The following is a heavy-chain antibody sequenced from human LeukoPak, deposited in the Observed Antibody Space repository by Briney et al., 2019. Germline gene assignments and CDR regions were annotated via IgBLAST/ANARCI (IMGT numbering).Heavy chain of an antibody. V-gene: IGHV3-48*02. CDR2: ISSRGSSI. D-gene: IGHD6-19*01. J-gene: IGHJ4*02. CDR1: GFTFSYYS. CDR3: ARTYNSGWYFDY. Sequence: GGSLRLSCVASGFTFSYYSMNWVRQAPGKGLEWVSYISSRGSSIQYADSVKGRFTISRDNAKNSLYLQMDSLRDDDTAVYYCARTYNSGWYFDYWGQGTLVTVSS.